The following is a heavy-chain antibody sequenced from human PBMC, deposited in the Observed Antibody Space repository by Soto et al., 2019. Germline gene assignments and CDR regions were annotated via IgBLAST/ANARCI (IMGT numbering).Heavy chain of an antibody. CDR3: ARDCSSTSCYATLNSYYYYGMVV. Sequence: QVQLVQSGAEVKKPGSSVKVSCKASGGTFSSYTISWVRQAPGQGLEWMGRIIPILGIANYAQKFQGRVTITADKSTSTAYMELSSLRSEDTAVYYCARDCSSTSCYATLNSYYYYGMVVWGQGTTVTVSS. J-gene: IGHJ6*02. D-gene: IGHD2-2*01. V-gene: IGHV1-69*08. CDR2: IIPILGIA. CDR1: GGTFSSYT.